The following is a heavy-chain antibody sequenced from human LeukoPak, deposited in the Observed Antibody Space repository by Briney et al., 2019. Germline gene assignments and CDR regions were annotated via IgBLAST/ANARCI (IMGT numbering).Heavy chain of an antibody. CDR3: ARDSGPDFWSGYYIHYYYGMDV. V-gene: IGHV1-69*13. D-gene: IGHD3-3*01. CDR1: GGTFSSYA. J-gene: IGHJ6*02. Sequence: SVKVSCKASGGTFSSYAISWVRQAPGQGLEWMGGIIPIFGTANYAQKFQGRVTITADESTSTAYMELSSLRSEDTAVYYCARDSGPDFWSGYYIHYYYGMDVWGQGTTVTVSS. CDR2: IIPIFGTA.